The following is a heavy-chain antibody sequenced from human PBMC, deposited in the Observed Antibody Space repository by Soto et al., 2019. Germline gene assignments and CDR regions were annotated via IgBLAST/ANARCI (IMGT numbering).Heavy chain of an antibody. CDR2: IVPIVDTS. CDR3: VRVVAIPGYPDN. CDR1: GGTFSGYA. Sequence: QVQLVQSGDEVRQPASSVKVSCKTSGGTFSGYAISWVRQAPGQGLEWMGGIVPIVDTSTYAQKFQGRVTITADESTSTVYMELSSLRSDDTAVYYCVRVVAIPGYPDNWGQGTLVTVSS. D-gene: IGHD5-12*01. V-gene: IGHV1-69*12. J-gene: IGHJ4*02.